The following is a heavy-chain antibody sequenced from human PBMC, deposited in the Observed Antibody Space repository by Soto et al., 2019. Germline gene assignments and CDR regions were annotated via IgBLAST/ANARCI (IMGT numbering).Heavy chain of an antibody. CDR1: GFTFSSYS. D-gene: IGHD3-3*01. CDR2: ISSSSTI. CDR3: ARDRAKNYDFWSGSTNWFDP. V-gene: IGHV3-48*01. J-gene: IGHJ5*02. Sequence: GGSLRLSCAASGFTFSSYSMNWVRQAPGKGLEWVSYISSSSTIYYADSVKGRFTISRDNAKNSLYLQMNSLRAEDTAVYYCARDRAKNYDFWSGSTNWFDPWGQGTLVTVSS.